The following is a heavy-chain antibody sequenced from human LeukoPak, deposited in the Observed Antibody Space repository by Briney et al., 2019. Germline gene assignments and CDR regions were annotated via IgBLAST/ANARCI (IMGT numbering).Heavy chain of an antibody. V-gene: IGHV4-34*01. CDR3: ARGRQSDWGVVKTIYYYYGMDV. J-gene: IGHJ6*02. Sequence: PSETLSLTCAVYGGSFSGYYWSWIRQPPGKGLEWIGEINHSGSTNYNPSLKSRVTISVGTSKNQFSLKLSSVTAADTAVYYCARGRQSDWGVVKTIYYYYGMDVWGQGTTVTVSS. CDR1: GGSFSGYY. CDR2: INHSGST. D-gene: IGHD3-3*01.